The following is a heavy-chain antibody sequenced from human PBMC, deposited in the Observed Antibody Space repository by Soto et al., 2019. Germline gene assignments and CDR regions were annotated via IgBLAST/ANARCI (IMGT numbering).Heavy chain of an antibody. CDR1: GGSFSGYY. J-gene: IGHJ3*02. D-gene: IGHD1-7*01. CDR2: INHSGST. V-gene: IGHV4-34*01. CDR3: ARGLELRVHAFDI. Sequence: SDTLSLACAVYGGSFSGYYGSWIRQPPGKGLEWIGEINHSGSTNYNPSLKSRVTISVDTSKNQFSLKLSSVTAADTAVYYCARGLELRVHAFDIWGQGTMVTVSS.